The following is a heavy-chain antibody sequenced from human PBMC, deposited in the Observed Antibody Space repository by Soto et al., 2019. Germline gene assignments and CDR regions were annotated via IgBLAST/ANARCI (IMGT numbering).Heavy chain of an antibody. CDR1: GNSFTSYW. D-gene: IGHD2-2*02. V-gene: IGHV5-51*01. CDR2: IYPGDSDT. CDR3: ARLPYCSSTSCYRYYYYGMDA. Sequence: LXESLKLSWKCSGNSFTSYWIGLVLQMPGKGLEWMGIIYPGDSDTRYSPSFQGQVTISADKSISTAYLQWSSLKASDTAMYYCARLPYCSSTSCYRYYYYGMDAWGQGTTVTVPS. J-gene: IGHJ6*02.